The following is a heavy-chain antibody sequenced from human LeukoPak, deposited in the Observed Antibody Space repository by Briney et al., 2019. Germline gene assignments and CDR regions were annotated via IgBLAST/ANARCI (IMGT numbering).Heavy chain of an antibody. CDR2: ISHTGST. CDR1: GGSVSSGGFS. V-gene: IGHV4-30-2*01. D-gene: IGHD3-22*01. CDR3: ARGEDRGGYYLGSWFDP. J-gene: IGHJ5*02. Sequence: SETLSLTCAVSGGSVSSGGFSWRWIRQPPGKGLECIGSISHTGSTYYNPSLKTRVTMSVDTSKNQFSLKLSSVTAADTAMYYCARGEDRGGYYLGSWFDPWGQGTLVTVSS.